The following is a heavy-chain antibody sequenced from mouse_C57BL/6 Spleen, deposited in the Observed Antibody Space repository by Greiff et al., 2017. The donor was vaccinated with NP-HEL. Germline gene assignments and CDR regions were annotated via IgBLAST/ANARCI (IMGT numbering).Heavy chain of an antibody. V-gene: IGHV1-76*01. D-gene: IGHD1-1*01. J-gene: IGHJ2*01. CDR2: IYPGSGNT. CDR3: ARSGITTVVAGDY. Sequence: QVQLQQSGAELVRPGASVKLSCKASGYTFTDYYINWVKQRPGQGLEWIARIYPGSGNTYYNEKFKGKATLTAEKSSSTAYMQLSSLTSEDSAVDFCARSGITTVVAGDYWGQGTTLTVSS. CDR1: GYTFTDYY.